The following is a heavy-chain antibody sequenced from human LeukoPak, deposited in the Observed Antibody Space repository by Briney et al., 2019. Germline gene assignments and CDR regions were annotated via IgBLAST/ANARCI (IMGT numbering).Heavy chain of an antibody. V-gene: IGHV3-48*01. CDR2: ISSSSNII. D-gene: IGHD6-6*01. Sequence: PGGSLRLSCAASGFTFSNYNMNWVRQPPGKGLQWVSYISSSSNIIYYADSVKGRFTISRDNAKNSLFLQMNSLRAEDTAVYYCARGKGQLVLFDYWGQGTLVTVSS. J-gene: IGHJ4*02. CDR1: GFTFSNYN. CDR3: ARGKGQLVLFDY.